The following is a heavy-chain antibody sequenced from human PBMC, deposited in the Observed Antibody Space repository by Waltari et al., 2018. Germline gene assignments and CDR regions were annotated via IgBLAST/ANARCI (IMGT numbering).Heavy chain of an antibody. J-gene: IGHJ4*02. CDR3: AKDGGTYYYGSGNPWLDY. CDR1: GFTFSSYG. CDR2: ISYDGSNK. V-gene: IGHV3-30*18. D-gene: IGHD3-10*01. Sequence: QVQLVESGGGVVQPGRSLRLSCAASGFTFSSYGMHWVRQAPGKGLEWVAVISYDGSNKYYADSVKGRFTISRSNSKNTLYLQMNSLRAEDTAVYYCAKDGGTYYYGSGNPWLDYWGQGTRVTVSS.